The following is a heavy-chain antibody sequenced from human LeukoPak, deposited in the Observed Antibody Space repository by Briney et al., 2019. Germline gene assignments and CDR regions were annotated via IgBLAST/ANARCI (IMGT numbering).Heavy chain of an antibody. Sequence: SVKVSCTASGGTFSSYAISWVRQAPGQGLEWMGGIIPIFGTANYAQKFQGRVTITADESTSTVYMELSSLRSEDTAVYYCARTRSGWRRGGFDPWGQGTLVTVSS. D-gene: IGHD6-19*01. CDR1: GGTFSSYA. CDR3: ARTRSGWRRGGFDP. CDR2: IIPIFGTA. V-gene: IGHV1-69*01. J-gene: IGHJ5*02.